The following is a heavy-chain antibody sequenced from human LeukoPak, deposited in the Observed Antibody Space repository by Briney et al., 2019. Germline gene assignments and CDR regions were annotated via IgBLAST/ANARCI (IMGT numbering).Heavy chain of an antibody. CDR2: ISSSSSYI. CDR3: ARSWAAAAGTSDY. V-gene: IGHV3-21*01. CDR1: GFTVSSNY. D-gene: IGHD6-13*01. Sequence: PGGSLRLSCAASGFTVSSNYMSWVRQAPGKGLEWVSSISSSSSYIYYADSVKGRFTISRDNAKNSLYLQMNSLRAEDTAVYYCARSWAAAAGTSDYWGQGTLVTVSS. J-gene: IGHJ4*02.